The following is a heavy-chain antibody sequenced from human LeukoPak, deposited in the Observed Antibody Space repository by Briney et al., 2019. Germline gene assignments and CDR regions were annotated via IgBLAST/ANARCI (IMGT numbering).Heavy chain of an antibody. Sequence: ASVKVSCKASNYTFTSYGISWVRQAPGQGLEWMAWINAYNGDTNYAQKFQGRVTLTTDTSTSTAYMELRSLRSDDTAVYYCARDLYYDSSGVGGYWGQGTLVTVSS. J-gene: IGHJ4*02. CDR2: INAYNGDT. CDR1: NYTFTSYG. D-gene: IGHD3-22*01. CDR3: ARDLYYDSSGVGGY. V-gene: IGHV1-18*01.